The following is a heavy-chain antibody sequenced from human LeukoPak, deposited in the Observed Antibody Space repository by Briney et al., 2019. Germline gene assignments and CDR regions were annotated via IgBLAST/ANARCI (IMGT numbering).Heavy chain of an antibody. CDR2: ISADGSST. CDR1: GFTFNSHW. J-gene: IGHJ4*02. Sequence: GGSLRLSCAASGFTFNSHWMHWVRQAPGRGLVRVSGISADGSSTRYADSVNGRFTISRDNDKNTLYLQMNSLRAEDTAVYYCGRDGQGSTPLDYWGQGTLVTVSS. D-gene: IGHD1-26*01. V-gene: IGHV3-74*01. CDR3: GRDGQGSTPLDY.